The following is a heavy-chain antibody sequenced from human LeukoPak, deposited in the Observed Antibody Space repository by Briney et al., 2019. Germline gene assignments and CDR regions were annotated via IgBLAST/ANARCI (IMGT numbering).Heavy chain of an antibody. D-gene: IGHD2-8*02. CDR3: PTNIGLVGLNGAFDI. V-gene: IGHV3-49*03. CDR1: GFTFGDYV. J-gene: IGHJ3*02. CDR2: VRRRGDGGTT. Sequence: PGGSLGLSCTTSGFTFGDYVMSWFRQAPGKGLEWVSFVRRRGDGGTTEYAASVKGRFTISRDDSKSVAHLQMNSRQTEDTAIYYGPTNIGLVGLNGAFDIWGQGTMVTVSS.